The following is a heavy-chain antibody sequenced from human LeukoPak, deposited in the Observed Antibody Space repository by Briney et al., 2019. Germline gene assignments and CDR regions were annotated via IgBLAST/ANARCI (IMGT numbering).Heavy chain of an antibody. CDR1: GYTFTSYD. CDR3: ARGGPTTYYYDSSGPNHY. D-gene: IGHD3-22*01. CDR2: MNPNSGNT. V-gene: IGHV1-8*01. J-gene: IGHJ4*02. Sequence: ASVKVSCKSSGYTFTSYDINWVRQATGQGREWMGWMNPNSGNTGYAQKFQGRVTMTRNTSMSKAYMELSSLRSEDTAVYYCARGGPTTYYYDSSGPNHYWGQGTLVTVSS.